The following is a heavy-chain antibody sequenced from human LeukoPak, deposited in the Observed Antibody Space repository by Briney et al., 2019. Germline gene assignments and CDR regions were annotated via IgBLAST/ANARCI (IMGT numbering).Heavy chain of an antibody. CDR3: ARAPGSSWPPSLDY. J-gene: IGHJ4*02. V-gene: IGHV3-53*01. D-gene: IGHD6-13*01. Sequence: GGSLRLSGAASGVTVSSKYMSWVRQAPGKGLEWVSVIYSGGSTYYADSVKGRFTISRDNSKNTLYLQMNSLRAEDTAVYYCARAPGSSWPPSLDYWGQGTLVTVSS. CDR2: IYSGGST. CDR1: GVTVSSKY.